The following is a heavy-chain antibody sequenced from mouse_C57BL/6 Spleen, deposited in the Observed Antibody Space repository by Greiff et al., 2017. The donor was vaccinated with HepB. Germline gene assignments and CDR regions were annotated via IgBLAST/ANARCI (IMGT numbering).Heavy chain of an antibody. CDR1: GYAFTNYL. Sequence: QVQLKESGTELIRPGTSVKVSCKASGYAFTNYLIEWVKQRPGQGLEWIGVINPGSGGTNYNEKFKGKATLTADKSSSTAYMQLSSLTSEDSAVYVCARSQFITTGFAYWGQGTLVTVSA. J-gene: IGHJ3*01. CDR2: INPGSGGT. D-gene: IGHD1-1*01. V-gene: IGHV1-54*01. CDR3: ARSQFITTGFAY.